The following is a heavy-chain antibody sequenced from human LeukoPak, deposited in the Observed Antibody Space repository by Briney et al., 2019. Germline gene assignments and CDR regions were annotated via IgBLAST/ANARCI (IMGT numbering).Heavy chain of an antibody. Sequence: SETLSLTCTVSGGSISGDHWNWIRQPPGKGLEWIGYIYYIGSTNYNPSLKSRVTISIDTSKNQFSLKLTSVTAADTAVYYCARRNDFGIWGQGTMVTVSS. CDR1: GGSISGDH. CDR3: ARRNDFGI. V-gene: IGHV4-59*08. CDR2: IYYIGST. J-gene: IGHJ3*02.